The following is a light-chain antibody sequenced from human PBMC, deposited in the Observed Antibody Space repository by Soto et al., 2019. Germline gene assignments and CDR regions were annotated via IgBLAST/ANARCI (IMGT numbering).Light chain of an antibody. CDR1: QSVLYSSNNKNY. CDR2: WAS. J-gene: IGKJ1*01. Sequence: DIVMTQSPDSLAVSLGERATINCKSSQSVLYSSNNKNYLAWYQQKPGQPPKLLIYWASTRESGVPDRFSGSGYGTDFTLTISSLQAEDVAVYYCQQYYSTLTTWTFGQGTKVEIK. V-gene: IGKV4-1*01. CDR3: QQYYSTLTTWT.